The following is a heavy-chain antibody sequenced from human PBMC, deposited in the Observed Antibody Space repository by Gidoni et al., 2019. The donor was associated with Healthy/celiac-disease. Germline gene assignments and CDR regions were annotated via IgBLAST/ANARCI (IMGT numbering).Heavy chain of an antibody. V-gene: IGHV3-9*01. J-gene: IGHJ4*02. CDR2: ISWNSGSI. D-gene: IGHD6-6*01. CDR1: GFTFDDYA. CDR3: AKETYSSSPGYFDY. Sequence: EVQLVESGGGLVQPGRSLRLSCAASGFTFDDYAMHWVRQAPGKGLEWVSGISWNSGSIGYADSVKGRFTISRDNAKNSLYLQMNSLRAEDTALYYCAKETYSSSPGYFDYWGQGTLVTVSS.